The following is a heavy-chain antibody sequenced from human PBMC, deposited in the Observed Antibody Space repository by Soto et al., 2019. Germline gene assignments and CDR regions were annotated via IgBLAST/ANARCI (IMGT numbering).Heavy chain of an antibody. Sequence: SETLSLTCAVYGGSFSGYYWNWIRQPPGKGLEWIGEIDHSGYTNYNPSLKSRVTISVDTSKNQFSLRLTSVTAADTAVYYRARVRDWFDPWGQGTLVTVSS. CDR2: IDHSGYT. D-gene: IGHD3-3*01. V-gene: IGHV4-34*01. CDR1: GGSFSGYY. J-gene: IGHJ5*02. CDR3: ARVRDWFDP.